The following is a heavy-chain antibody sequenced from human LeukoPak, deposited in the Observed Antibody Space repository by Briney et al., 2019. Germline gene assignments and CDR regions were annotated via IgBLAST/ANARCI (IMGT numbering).Heavy chain of an antibody. D-gene: IGHD3-22*01. Sequence: SGTLSLTCTVSGGSLSSYYWSWIRQPPGKGLEWIGYIYYSGSTNYNPSLKSRVTMSVDTSKNQFSLRLSSVTAADTAVYYCARHNYYDSSGYYPLGYWGQGTLVTVSS. CDR1: GGSLSSYY. CDR2: IYYSGST. V-gene: IGHV4-59*08. CDR3: ARHNYYDSSGYYPLGY. J-gene: IGHJ4*02.